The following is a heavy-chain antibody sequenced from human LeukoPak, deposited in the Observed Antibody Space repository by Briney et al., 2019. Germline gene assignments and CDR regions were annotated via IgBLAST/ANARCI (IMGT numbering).Heavy chain of an antibody. V-gene: IGHV3-7*03. CDR3: ARNNGMDV. CDR2: VNRDGSET. J-gene: IGHJ6*02. Sequence: GGSLRLFCAASGFTLSNHWMTWVRQVPGRGPEWVVNVNRDGSETYYLDSVRGRFTISKDNAKNSLYLQMNSLRAEDTALYHCARNNGMDVWGQGTAVIVSS. CDR1: GFTLSNHW.